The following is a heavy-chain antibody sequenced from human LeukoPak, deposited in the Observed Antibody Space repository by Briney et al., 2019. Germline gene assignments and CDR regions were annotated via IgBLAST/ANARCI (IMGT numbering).Heavy chain of an antibody. V-gene: IGHV1-69*01. D-gene: IGHD3-10*01. CDR2: IIPIFGTA. J-gene: IGHJ4*02. Sequence: SVKVSCKAPGGTFTSYAISWVRQAPGQGLEWMGGIIPIFGTANYAQKFQGRVTITADESTSTAYMELSSLRSEGTAVYYCAPYGSGSRDYWGQGTLVTVSS. CDR3: APYGSGSRDY. CDR1: GGTFTSYA.